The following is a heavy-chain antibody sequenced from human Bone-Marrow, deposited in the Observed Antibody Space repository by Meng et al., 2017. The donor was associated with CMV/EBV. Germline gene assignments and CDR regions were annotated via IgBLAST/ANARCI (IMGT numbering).Heavy chain of an antibody. CDR1: GFTLNTYA. Sequence: GGSLRLSCAASGFTLNTYAMHWVRQAPGKGLEWVAFIRYDGSNKYYADSVKGRFTISRDNSKNTLYLQMNSLRAEDTAVYYCAKGKIGGYCSSTSCYMRYPYYGQGTLVTVSS. D-gene: IGHD2-2*02. J-gene: IGHJ4*02. CDR2: IRYDGSNK. CDR3: AKGKIGGYCSSTSCYMRYPY. V-gene: IGHV3-30*02.